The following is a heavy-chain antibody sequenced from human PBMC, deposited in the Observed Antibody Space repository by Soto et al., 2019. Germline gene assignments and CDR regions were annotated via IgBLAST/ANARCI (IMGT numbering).Heavy chain of an antibody. J-gene: IGHJ5*02. D-gene: IGHD2-15*01. CDR2: FYSSGSI. CDR3: ARISSGGSGCFHP. Sequence: SETLSLTCFVSGYSITAGGYYWSWSRHHPGTGLEWIGSFYSSGSIIYNPSLRTLVSISGDTSSNQFSMSLTSVTAADTARYYCARISSGGSGCFHPWGQGTLVTVSS. CDR1: GYSITAGGYY. V-gene: IGHV4-31*01.